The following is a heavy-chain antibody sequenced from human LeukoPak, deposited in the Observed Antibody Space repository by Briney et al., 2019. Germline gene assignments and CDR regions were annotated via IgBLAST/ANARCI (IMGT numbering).Heavy chain of an antibody. V-gene: IGHV3-21*01. CDR2: ISSSTSYI. CDR3: ARAGGSTVSHSDY. D-gene: IGHD4-17*01. CDR1: GFTFSSYS. J-gene: IGHJ4*02. Sequence: GGSLRLSCAASGFTFSSYSVNWIRQAPGKGLEWVSSISSSTSYIYYADSVKGRFTISKDNAKNSLYLQMNSLRAEDTAVYYCARAGGSTVSHSDYWGQGTLVTVSS.